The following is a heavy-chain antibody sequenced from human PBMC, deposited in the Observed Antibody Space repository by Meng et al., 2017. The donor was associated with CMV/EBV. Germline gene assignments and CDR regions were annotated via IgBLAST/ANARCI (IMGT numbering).Heavy chain of an antibody. V-gene: IGHV3-7*01. CDR1: GFTFSSYS. CDR3: ARAGVLVWFRDPVGPDY. CDR2: IKRDGSEK. J-gene: IGHJ4*02. D-gene: IGHD3-10*01. Sequence: GESLKISCAASGFTFSSYSMSWVRQAPGKGLEWVANIKRDGSEKYYVDSVKGRFTISRDNAKNSLYLQMNSLRAEDTAVYYCARAGVLVWFRDPVGPDYWGQGTLVTVSS.